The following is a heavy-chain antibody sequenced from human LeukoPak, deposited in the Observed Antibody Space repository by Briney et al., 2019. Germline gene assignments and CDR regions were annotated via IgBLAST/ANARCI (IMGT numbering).Heavy chain of an antibody. CDR3: ARGGWFGDYYYYGMDV. CDR1: GYTFTSYD. CDR2: MKPNSGNT. J-gene: IGHJ6*02. Sequence: ASVKISCKASGYTFTSYDINWVRQATGQGLEWMGWMKPNSGNTGYAQKFQGRVTMTRNTPISTAYMELSSLRSEDTAVYYCARGGWFGDYYYYGMDVWGQGTTVTVSS. V-gene: IGHV1-8*01. D-gene: IGHD3-10*01.